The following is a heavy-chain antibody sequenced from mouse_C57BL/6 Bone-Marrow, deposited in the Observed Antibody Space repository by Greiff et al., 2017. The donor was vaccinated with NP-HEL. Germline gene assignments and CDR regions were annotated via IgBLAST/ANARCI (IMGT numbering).Heavy chain of an antibody. CDR3: ARGDYGSSRFGYAMDY. CDR1: GYAFSSYW. Sequence: QVQLKQSGAELVKPGASVKISCKASGYAFSSYWMNWVKERPGKGLEWIGQLYPGDVDTKYNGKFKGKATLTADKSSSTAYMQVSSLTSEDSAVYFCARGDYGSSRFGYAMDYWGQGTSVTVSS. V-gene: IGHV1-80*01. J-gene: IGHJ4*01. D-gene: IGHD1-1*01. CDR2: LYPGDVDT.